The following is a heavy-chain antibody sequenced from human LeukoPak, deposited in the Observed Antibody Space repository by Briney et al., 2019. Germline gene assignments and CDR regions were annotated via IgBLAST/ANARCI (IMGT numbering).Heavy chain of an antibody. CDR3: ARDRGYCSGGSCYYGYFQH. D-gene: IGHD2-15*01. CDR1: GLTFSSYS. V-gene: IGHV3-48*02. Sequence: PGGSLRLSCAASGLTFSSYSMTWVRQAPGKGLEWVSYSSSSTIYYADSVKGRFTISRDNAKNSLYLQMNSLRDEDTAVYYCARDRGYCSGGSCYYGYFQHWGQGTLVTVSS. CDR2: SSSSTI. J-gene: IGHJ1*01.